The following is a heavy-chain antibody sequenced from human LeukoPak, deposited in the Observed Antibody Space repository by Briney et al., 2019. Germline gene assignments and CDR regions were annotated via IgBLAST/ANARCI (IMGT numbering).Heavy chain of an antibody. CDR3: ATTGYCSGGSCRLYWFDP. V-gene: IGHV1-2*02. CDR2: INPNNGGP. J-gene: IGHJ5*02. CDR1: GYTFTDYY. Sequence: ASVKVSCKASGYTFTDYYIHWVRQAPGQGLEWMGWINPNNGGPNYAQKFHGRVTMTEDTSTDTAYMELSSLRSEDTAVYYCATTGYCSGGSCRLYWFDPWGQGTLVTVSS. D-gene: IGHD2-15*01.